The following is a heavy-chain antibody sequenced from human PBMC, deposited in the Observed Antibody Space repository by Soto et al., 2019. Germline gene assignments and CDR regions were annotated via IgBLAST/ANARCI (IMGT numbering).Heavy chain of an antibody. CDR2: ISGSGGST. D-gene: IGHD2-8*01. CDR3: AKEGARGCTNGVCYLYYFDY. Sequence: EVQLLESGGGLVQPGGSLRLSCAASGFTFSSYAMSWVRQAPGKGLEWVSAISGSGGSTYYADSVKGRFTISRDNSKNTLYLQMNSLRAEDTAVYYCAKEGARGCTNGVCYLYYFDYWVQGTLVTVSS. J-gene: IGHJ4*02. V-gene: IGHV3-23*01. CDR1: GFTFSSYA.